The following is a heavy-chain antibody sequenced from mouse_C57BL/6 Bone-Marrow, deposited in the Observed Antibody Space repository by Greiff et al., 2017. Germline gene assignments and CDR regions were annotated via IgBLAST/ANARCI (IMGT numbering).Heavy chain of an antibody. CDR3: AREGDDGYYRYAMDY. D-gene: IGHD2-3*01. CDR1: GFTFSSYT. J-gene: IGHJ4*01. V-gene: IGHV5-9*01. CDR2: ISGGGGNT. Sequence: EVQLVESGGGLVKPGGSLKLSCAASGFTFSSYTMSWVRQTPEKRLEWVATISGGGGNTYYPDSVKGRFTISRDNAKNTLYLQMSSRRSEDTALYYCAREGDDGYYRYAMDYWGQGTSVTVSS.